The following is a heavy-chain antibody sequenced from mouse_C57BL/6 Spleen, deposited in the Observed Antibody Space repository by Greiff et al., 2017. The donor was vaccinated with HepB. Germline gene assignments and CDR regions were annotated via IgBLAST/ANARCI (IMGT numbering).Heavy chain of an antibody. Sequence: VQLQQSGPELVKPGASVKISCKASGYTFTDYYMNWVKQSHGKSLEWIGDINPNNGGTSYNQKFKGKATLTVDKSSSTAYMELRSLTSEDSAVYYCAILYGNYGYFDVWGTGTTVTVSS. D-gene: IGHD2-1*01. CDR3: AILYGNYGYFDV. V-gene: IGHV1-26*01. CDR2: INPNNGGT. CDR1: GYTFTDYY. J-gene: IGHJ1*03.